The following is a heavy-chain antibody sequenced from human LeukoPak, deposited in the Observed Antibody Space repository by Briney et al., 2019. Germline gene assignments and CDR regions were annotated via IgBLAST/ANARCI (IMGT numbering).Heavy chain of an antibody. J-gene: IGHJ4*02. V-gene: IGHV4-4*07. CDR3: ARELEYSGYDPVLGY. Sequence: PSETLSLSCTVSAGSISSYYWSWIRQPAGKGLEWIGRIYTSGSTNYNPSLKSRVTMSVDTSKNQSSLKLSSVTAADTAVYYCARELEYSGYDPVLGYWGQGTLVTVSS. D-gene: IGHD5-12*01. CDR1: AGSISSYY. CDR2: IYTSGST.